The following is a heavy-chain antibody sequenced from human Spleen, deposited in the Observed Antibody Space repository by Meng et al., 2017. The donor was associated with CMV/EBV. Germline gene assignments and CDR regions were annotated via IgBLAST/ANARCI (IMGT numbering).Heavy chain of an antibody. J-gene: IGHJ6*02. CDR1: GFTFDDYA. CDR3: AKDIPYGSGSYGGMDV. CDR2: ISWNSDNM. D-gene: IGHD3-10*01. V-gene: IGHV3-9*01. Sequence: SLKISCAASGFTFDDYAMHWVRQAPGKGLEWVSGISWNSDNMGYADSVKGRFTISRDNAKNSLYLQMNSLRAEDTALYYCAKDIPYGSGSYGGMDVWGQGTTVTVSS.